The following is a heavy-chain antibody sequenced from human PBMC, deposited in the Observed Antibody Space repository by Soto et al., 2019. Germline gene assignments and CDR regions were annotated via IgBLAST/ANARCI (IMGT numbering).Heavy chain of an antibody. CDR2: INHVGGT. CDR1: GGFLSESY. CDR3: VRIRYQLPSSVLWLDP. Sequence: SETLSLTCAVYGGFLSESYWTWIRQPPGKGLEWIGEINHVGGTNYNPSLKSRVTMSVDTSQDQFSLRLISVTAADTAMYFCVRIRYQLPSSVLWLDPWCQGPPVT. D-gene: IGHD3-16*01. V-gene: IGHV4-34*01. J-gene: IGHJ5*02.